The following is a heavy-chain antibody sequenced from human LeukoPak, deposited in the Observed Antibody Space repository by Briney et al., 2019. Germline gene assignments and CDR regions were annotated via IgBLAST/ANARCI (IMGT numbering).Heavy chain of an antibody. V-gene: IGHV1-2*02. CDR3: AREGGYDILTGYQDY. Sequence: ASVTVSCKASGYIFTTYFIHWVRQAPGQGLEWMGWINPNNGDTNYVQKFQGRVTMTRDTSISTAYMELTRLRSDDTAVYYCAREGGYDILTGYQDYWGKGTLVTVSS. D-gene: IGHD3-9*01. CDR1: GYIFTTYF. J-gene: IGHJ4*02. CDR2: INPNNGDT.